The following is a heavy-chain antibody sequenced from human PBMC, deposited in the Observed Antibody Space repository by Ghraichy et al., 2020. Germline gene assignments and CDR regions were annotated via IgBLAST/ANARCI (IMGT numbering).Heavy chain of an antibody. J-gene: IGHJ4*02. CDR1: GGSFSGYY. CDR3: ARLPPNYGSGSYSGY. Sequence: SETLSLTCAVYGGSFSGYYWSWIRQPPGKGLEWIGEINHSGSTNYNQSLKSRVTISVDTSKNQFSLKLSSVTAADTAVYYCARLPPNYGSGSYSGYWGQGTLVTVSS. D-gene: IGHD3-10*01. V-gene: IGHV4-34*01. CDR2: INHSGST.